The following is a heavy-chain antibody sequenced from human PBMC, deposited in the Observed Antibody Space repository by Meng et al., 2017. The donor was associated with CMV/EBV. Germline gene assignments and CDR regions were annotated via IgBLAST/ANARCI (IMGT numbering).Heavy chain of an antibody. V-gene: IGHV4-38-2*02. D-gene: IGHD3-3*01. Sequence: PETLSLTCILSGYSISSGYYWGWILQPPGKGLEWIGSIYHSGRTYYNPSLKSRVTISADTSKNQFSLKLSSVTAADTAVYYCARGVQEYDFWSGFPGGPYAFDIWGQGTMVTVSS. CDR3: ARGVQEYDFWSGFPGGPYAFDI. J-gene: IGHJ3*02. CDR2: IYHSGRT. CDR1: GYSISSGYY.